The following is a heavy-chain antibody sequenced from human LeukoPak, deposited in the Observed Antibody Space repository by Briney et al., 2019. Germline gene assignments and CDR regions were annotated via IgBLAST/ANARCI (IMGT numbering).Heavy chain of an antibody. D-gene: IGHD2-21*01. CDR2: IHYSGST. J-gene: IGHJ3*02. CDR1: GGSISSYH. Sequence: SETLSLTCTVSGGSISSYHWIWIRQPPGKGLEWIGYIHYSGSTNYNPSLKSRVTTSVDTSKKQFSLKLWSVTAADTAVYYCARSVSWGLLVRDDAFDIWGQGTMGTVSS. V-gene: IGHV4-59*08. CDR3: ARSVSWGLLVRDDAFDI.